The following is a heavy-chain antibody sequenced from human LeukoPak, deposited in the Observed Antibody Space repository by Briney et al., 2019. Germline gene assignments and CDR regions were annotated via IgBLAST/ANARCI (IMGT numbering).Heavy chain of an antibody. CDR3: ARAGGGQWD. D-gene: IGHD2-15*01. CDR2: INTDGRST. Sequence: GGSLRLSWAASGFTFSSYWMHWVRQAPGKGLVWVSRINTDGRSTNYADSVKGRFTISRDNAKNTLYLQMNSLRAEDTAVYYRARAGGGQWDWGQGTLVTVSS. CDR1: GFTFSSYW. J-gene: IGHJ4*02. V-gene: IGHV3-74*01.